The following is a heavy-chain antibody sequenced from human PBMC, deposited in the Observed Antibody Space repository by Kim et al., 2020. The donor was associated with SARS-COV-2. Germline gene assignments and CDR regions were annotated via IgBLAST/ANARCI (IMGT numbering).Heavy chain of an antibody. D-gene: IGHD5-12*01. CDR2: ISYEGSKK. J-gene: IGHJ6*02. CDR3: AKQGYIFELNTYTVMDL. V-gene: IGHV3-30*18. Sequence: GGSLRLSCAASGFTFNNYGMHWVRQAPGKGLEWVAFISYEGSKKKYWDSLKGRFTISRDNSKNTLYLQMNSLTAEDTAVYYCAKQGYIFELNTYTVMDLWGQGTTVTVSS. CDR1: GFTFNNYG.